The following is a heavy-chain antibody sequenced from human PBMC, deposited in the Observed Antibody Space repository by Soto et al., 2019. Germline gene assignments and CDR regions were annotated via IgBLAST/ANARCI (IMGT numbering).Heavy chain of an antibody. V-gene: IGHV3-30-3*01. D-gene: IGHD2-21*01. CDR1: GFTFSSYA. CDR2: ISYDGSNK. Sequence: QVQLVESGGGVVQPGRSLRLSCAASGFTFSSYAMHWVRQAPGKGLEWVAVISYDGSNKYYADSVKGRFTISRDNSKNTLYLQMNSLRAEDTAVYYWARDPGAVGFDPWGQGTLVTVSS. CDR3: ARDPGAVGFDP. J-gene: IGHJ5*02.